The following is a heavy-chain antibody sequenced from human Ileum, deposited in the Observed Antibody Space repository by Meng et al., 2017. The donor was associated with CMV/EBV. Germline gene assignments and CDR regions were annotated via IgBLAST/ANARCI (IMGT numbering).Heavy chain of an antibody. V-gene: IGHV3-11*01. Sequence: GESLKISCAASGFTFSDYYMSWIRQAPGKGLEWAAYISFTGSTIYYADSVKGRFTISRDNAKNSLYLQMNSLRAEDTAVYYCARGLQNLGYSSSWYSDVGGGDDYWGQGTLVTVSS. CDR1: GFTFSDYY. CDR3: ARGLQNLGYSSSWYSDVGGGDDY. D-gene: IGHD6-13*01. CDR2: ISFTGSTI. J-gene: IGHJ4*02.